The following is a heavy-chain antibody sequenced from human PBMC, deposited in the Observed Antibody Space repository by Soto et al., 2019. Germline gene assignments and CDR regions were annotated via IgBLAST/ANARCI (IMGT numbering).Heavy chain of an antibody. D-gene: IGHD3-3*01. V-gene: IGHV4-34*01. CDR2: INHSGST. Sequence: LPETLSLTCAVYGGSFIGYYWSWIRQPPGKGLEWIGEINHSGSTNYNPSLKSRVTISVDTSKNQFSLKLSSVTAADTAVYYCARGAIMTYYDFWSGYQYNWFDPWGQGTLVTVSS. CDR1: GGSFIGYY. CDR3: ARGAIMTYYDFWSGYQYNWFDP. J-gene: IGHJ5*02.